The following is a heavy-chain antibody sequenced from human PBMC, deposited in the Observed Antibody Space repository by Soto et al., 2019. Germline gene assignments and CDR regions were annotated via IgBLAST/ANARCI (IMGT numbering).Heavy chain of an antibody. V-gene: IGHV4-34*01. D-gene: IGHD6-13*01. CDR3: ARGRRGIAAAGTSEALYYFDY. CDR1: GGSFSGYY. Sequence: SETLSLTCAVYGGSFSGYYWSWIRQPPGKGLEWIGEINHSGSTNYNPSLKSRVTISVDTSKNQFSLKLSSVTTADTAVYYCARGRRGIAAAGTSEALYYFDYWGQGTLVTVSS. CDR2: INHSGST. J-gene: IGHJ4*02.